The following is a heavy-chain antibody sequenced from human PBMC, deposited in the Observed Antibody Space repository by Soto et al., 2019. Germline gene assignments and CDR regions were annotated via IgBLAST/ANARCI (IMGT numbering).Heavy chain of an antibody. D-gene: IGHD4-4*01. CDR3: AKSGEHRYSNYFDY. CDR1: GLTFSSYA. Sequence: GGSLRLSCAASGLTFSSYAMSWVRQAPGKRLEWVSANSGSGGSTYYADYVKGRFTISRDNSKNTLYLQMNSLRAEDTAVYYCAKSGEHRYSNYFDYWGQGTLVTVSS. V-gene: IGHV3-23*01. CDR2: NSGSGGST. J-gene: IGHJ4*02.